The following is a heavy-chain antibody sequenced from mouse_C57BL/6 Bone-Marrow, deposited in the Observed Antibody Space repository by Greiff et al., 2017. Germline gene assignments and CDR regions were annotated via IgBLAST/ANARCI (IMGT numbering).Heavy chain of an antibody. V-gene: IGHV1-9*01. D-gene: IGHD4-1*01. CDR3: ARLGWYFDY. CDR1: GYKFTGYW. J-gene: IGHJ2*01. Sequence: VQLQQSGAELMKPGASVKLSCKATGYKFTGYWIEWVKQRPGHGLEWLGEILPGSGSTKYTEKFKGKATCTAETSSNTAYMQLSSLTTDDSALYNCARLGWYFDYWGQGTTRTVSS. CDR2: ILPGSGST.